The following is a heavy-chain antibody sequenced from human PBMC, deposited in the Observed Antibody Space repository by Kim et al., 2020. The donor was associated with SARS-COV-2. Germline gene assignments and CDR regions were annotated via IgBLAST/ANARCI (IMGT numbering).Heavy chain of an antibody. CDR1: GFTFSSYS. CDR3: ARDRRGYSYGPDY. J-gene: IGHJ4*02. Sequence: GGSLRLSCAASGFTFSSYSMNWVRQAPGKGLEWVSSISSSSSYIYYADSVKGRFTISRDNAKNSLYLQMNSLRAEDTAVYYCARDRRGYSYGPDYWGQGTLVTVSS. V-gene: IGHV3-21*01. D-gene: IGHD5-18*01. CDR2: ISSSSSYI.